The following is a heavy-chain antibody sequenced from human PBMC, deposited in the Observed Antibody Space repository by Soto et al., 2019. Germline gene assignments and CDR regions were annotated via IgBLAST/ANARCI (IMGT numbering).Heavy chain of an antibody. D-gene: IGHD6-25*01. Sequence: QVQLVESGGGVVQPGRSLRLSCAASGFTFDIHGMHWVRQAPGKGLEWVAVISNDGRDYHYADAVKGRFTISRDNSKNTLYLQMNSLRTEDTAVYYCAKDLNRLAAIYYFDYWGQGTLVTVSS. CDR1: GFTFDIHG. V-gene: IGHV3-30*18. J-gene: IGHJ4*02. CDR3: AKDLNRLAAIYYFDY. CDR2: ISNDGRDY.